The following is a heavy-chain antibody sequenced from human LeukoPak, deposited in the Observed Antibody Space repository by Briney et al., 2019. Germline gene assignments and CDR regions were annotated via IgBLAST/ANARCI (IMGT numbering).Heavy chain of an antibody. CDR1: GFSPTSYE. V-gene: IGHV3-48*03. D-gene: IGHD2-8*01. J-gene: IGHJ4*02. CDR3: ARDTVNGPFVISLDY. CDR2: FSSGGNTE. Sequence: GGSLRLSCAASGFSPTSYEMNWVRQTPGRGLEWVSHFSSGGNTEYYANSVRGRFSMSRDNAKNSLYLEMNSLRAEDTAVYYCARDTVNGPFVISLDYWGQGALVTVSS.